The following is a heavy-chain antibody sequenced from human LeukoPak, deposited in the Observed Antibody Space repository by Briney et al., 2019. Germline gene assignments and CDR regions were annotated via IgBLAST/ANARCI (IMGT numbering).Heavy chain of an antibody. Sequence: SVKVSCKASGGTFSSYAISWLRQAPAQGLEWMGGITPIFGTANYAQKFQGRVTITADESTSTAYMELSSLRSEDTAVYYCARGSTIFDGDYYYMDVWGKGTTVTVSS. J-gene: IGHJ6*03. CDR3: ARGSTIFDGDYYYMDV. V-gene: IGHV1-69*01. CDR2: ITPIFGTA. D-gene: IGHD3-3*01. CDR1: GGTFSSYA.